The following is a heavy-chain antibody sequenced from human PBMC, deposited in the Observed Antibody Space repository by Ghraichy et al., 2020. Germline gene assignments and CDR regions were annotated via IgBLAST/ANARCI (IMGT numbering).Heavy chain of an antibody. CDR3: VRDPNALDY. D-gene: IGHD1-1*01. J-gene: IGHJ4*02. V-gene: IGHV3-48*02. CDR1: GFTFSSYS. Sequence: GSLRLSCAASGFTFSSYSMNWVRQGPGKGLEWVSYIRSSGSTIYYADSVRGRFTISRDNAKNSLFLQMNSLRDEDTAVYYCVRDPNALDYWGQGTLVTVSS. CDR2: IRSSGSTI.